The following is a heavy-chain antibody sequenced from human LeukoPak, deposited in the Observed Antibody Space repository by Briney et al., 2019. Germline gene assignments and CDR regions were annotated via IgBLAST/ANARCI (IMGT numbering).Heavy chain of an antibody. CDR2: IWYDGSNK. Sequence: PGRSLRLSCAASGFTSSRYAMHWVRQAPGKGLEWVAVIWYDGSNKYHADSVKGRFTISRDNSRNTLYLQMNSLRAEDTAVYYCARDQVTMVRVITPANWFDPWGQGTLVTVSS. CDR3: ARDQVTMVRVITPANWFDP. J-gene: IGHJ5*02. V-gene: IGHV3-30*01. CDR1: GFTSSRYA. D-gene: IGHD3-10*01.